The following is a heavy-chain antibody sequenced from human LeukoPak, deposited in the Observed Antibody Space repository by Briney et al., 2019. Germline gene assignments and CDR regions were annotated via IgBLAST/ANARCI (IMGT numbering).Heavy chain of an antibody. V-gene: IGHV3-21*01. J-gene: IGHJ3*01. D-gene: IGHD7-27*01. CDR2: ISGSGRLI. CDR1: GFTFSSST. Sequence: GGSLRLSCAASGFTFSSSTMNWVRQAPGKALEWVSSISGSGRLILYAGSVKGRFTISRDNAANSLFLQMNSLRVEDTAVYYCARDLQTGLAFDARGQGTVVSVSS. CDR3: ARDLQTGLAFDA.